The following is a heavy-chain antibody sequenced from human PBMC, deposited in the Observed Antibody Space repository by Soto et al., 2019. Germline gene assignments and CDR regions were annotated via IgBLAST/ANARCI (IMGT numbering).Heavy chain of an antibody. CDR1: GFTLSNYA. J-gene: IGHJ6*02. CDR3: ARIKLVDFFFINVDVYDMDV. CDR2: ISSDSRYI. Sequence: GGSLRLSCAASGFTLSNYAVNWVRQAPGKGLEWVSYISSDSRYIYHGDSVKGRFTISRDNARNSVDLQMNSLRDEDTAVYYCARIKLVDFFFINVDVYDMDVWGQGTPVTVS. V-gene: IGHV3-48*02. D-gene: IGHD2-15*01.